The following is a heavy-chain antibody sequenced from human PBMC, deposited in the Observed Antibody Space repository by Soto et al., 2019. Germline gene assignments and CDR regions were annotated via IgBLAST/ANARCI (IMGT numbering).Heavy chain of an antibody. CDR3: AGTPVVIGEGAFDI. V-gene: IGHV4-30-2*01. CDR1: GGSISSGGYS. D-gene: IGHD3-22*01. Sequence: QLQLQESGSGLVKPSQTLSLTCAVSGGSISSGGYSWSWIRQPPGKGLEWIGYIYHSGSTDYNPSLKSRVAISVDRSKNQFSLKLSSVTAADTAVYYCAGTPVVIGEGAFDIRGQGTMVTVSS. CDR2: IYHSGST. J-gene: IGHJ3*02.